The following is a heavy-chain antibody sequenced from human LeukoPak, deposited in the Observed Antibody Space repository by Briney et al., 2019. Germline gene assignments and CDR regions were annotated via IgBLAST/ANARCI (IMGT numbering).Heavy chain of an antibody. D-gene: IGHD6-19*01. Sequence: SETLSLTCTVSGGSISGHYWTWIRQPAGRGLECIGRIYSSGSTYYNPSLMSRVTISLDTSNNQFSLGVTSVTAADTAVYYCARGKEMTAVAGYYSFDYWGQGTLVSVSS. CDR1: GGSISGHY. V-gene: IGHV4-4*07. J-gene: IGHJ4*02. CDR3: ARGKEMTAVAGYYSFDY. CDR2: IYSSGST.